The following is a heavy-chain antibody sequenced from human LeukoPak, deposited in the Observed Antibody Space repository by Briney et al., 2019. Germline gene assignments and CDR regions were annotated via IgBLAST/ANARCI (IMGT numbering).Heavy chain of an antibody. CDR2: ISSSSSTI. CDR1: GFTFSSYS. J-gene: IGHJ5*02. Sequence: PGRSLRLSCAASGFTFSSYSMNWVRQAPGKGLEWVSYISSSSSTIYYADSVKGRFTISRDNAKNSLYLQMNSLRAEDTAVYYCARELRFLEWLPNWFDPWGQGTLVTVSS. V-gene: IGHV3-48*01. D-gene: IGHD3-3*01. CDR3: ARELRFLEWLPNWFDP.